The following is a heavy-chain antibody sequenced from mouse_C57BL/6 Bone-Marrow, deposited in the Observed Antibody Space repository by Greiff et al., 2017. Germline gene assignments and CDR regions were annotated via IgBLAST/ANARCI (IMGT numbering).Heavy chain of an antibody. CDR1: GYTFTDYY. Sequence: EVQLQQSGPELVKPGASVKISCKASGYTFTDYYMNWVKQSHGKSLEWIGDINPNNGGTSYNQKFKGKATLTVDKSSSTAYMELRSLTSEDSAVYYCARGTTVPYWYFDVWGTGTTVTVSS. J-gene: IGHJ1*03. D-gene: IGHD1-1*01. V-gene: IGHV1-26*01. CDR3: ARGTTVPYWYFDV. CDR2: INPNNGGT.